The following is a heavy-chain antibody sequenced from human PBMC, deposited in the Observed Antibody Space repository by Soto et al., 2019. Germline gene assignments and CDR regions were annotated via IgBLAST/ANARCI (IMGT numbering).Heavy chain of an antibody. J-gene: IGHJ5*02. V-gene: IGHV4-30-2*01. CDR3: ARCCYYDSSGYYYHNWFDP. D-gene: IGHD3-22*01. Sequence: SETLSLTCAVSGGSISSGGYSWSWFRQPPGKGLEWIGYIYHSGNTYYNPSLKSRVTISVGRSKNQFSLKLSSVTAADTAVYYCARCCYYDSSGYYYHNWFDPWGHRTLVIGS. CDR1: GGSISSGGYS. CDR2: IYHSGNT.